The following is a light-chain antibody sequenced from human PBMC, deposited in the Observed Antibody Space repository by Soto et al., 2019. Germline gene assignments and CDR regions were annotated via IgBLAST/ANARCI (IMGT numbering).Light chain of an antibody. J-gene: IGKJ1*01. CDR3: QQYNNWPWT. CDR1: KGGSSY. CDR2: SAS. Sequence: EILLTQSPATLSLSRGERATLSWRGRKGGSSYLAWYQKKPGQAPRLLIYSASARATGFPARLSGSGSGTDLTLTISSMQSEDFEVYYCQQYNNWPWTFGQGTKVDIK. V-gene: IGKV3-15*01.